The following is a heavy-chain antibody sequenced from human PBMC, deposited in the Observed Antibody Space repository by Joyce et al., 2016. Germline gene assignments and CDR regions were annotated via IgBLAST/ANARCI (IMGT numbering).Heavy chain of an antibody. CDR2: IYPGDSLT. D-gene: IGHD2-21*01. J-gene: IGHJ4*02. CDR1: GFSFNGYW. V-gene: IGHV5-51*01. Sequence: EVQLVQSGAEVQKPGESLKISCKSSGFSFNGYWSAWVRQMPGKGLEWMGNIYPGDSLTRYSPSFQGQVTISADNSINTAYLHWSSLKASDTAIYYCARVISHSHFDTWGQGTLVTVSS. CDR3: ARVISHSHFDT.